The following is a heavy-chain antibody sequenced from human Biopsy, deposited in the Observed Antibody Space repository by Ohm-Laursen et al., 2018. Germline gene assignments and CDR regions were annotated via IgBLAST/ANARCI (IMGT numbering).Heavy chain of an antibody. CDR3: ALAAAQTVTHFDY. CDR2: ISGNSDII. CDR1: GFTFSSYA. V-gene: IGHV3-23*01. D-gene: IGHD4-17*01. J-gene: IGHJ4*02. Sequence: SLRLSCAAFGFTFSSYAMTWFRQAPGKGLEWVSTISGNSDIIYDTDSVKGRFTISRDNSKNTLYLQMNSLRADDPAVYYCALAAAQTVTHFDYWGQGTLVTVSS.